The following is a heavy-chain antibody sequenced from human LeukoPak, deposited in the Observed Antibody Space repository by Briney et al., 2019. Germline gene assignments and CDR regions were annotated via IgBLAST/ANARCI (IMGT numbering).Heavy chain of an antibody. V-gene: IGHV1-18*01. CDR1: GYDFNIFG. CDR3: ARTIMITFGGVIVPWGGLDV. CDR2: SSGDKGKT. Sequence: ASVKVSCKAPGYDFNIFGISWVGQAPGQGLEWLGWSSGDKGKTKYAQKFQGRVTISTDTSTTTAYMEVRSLRSDDTAVYYCARTIMITFGGVIVPWGGLDVWGQGTTVTVSS. D-gene: IGHD3-16*02. J-gene: IGHJ6*02.